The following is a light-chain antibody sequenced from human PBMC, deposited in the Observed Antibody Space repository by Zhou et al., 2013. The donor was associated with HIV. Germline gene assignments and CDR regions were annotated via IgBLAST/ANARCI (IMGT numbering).Light chain of an antibody. Sequence: DIQMTQSPSTLSASVGDRVTITCRASQSISSWLAWYQQKPGRAPNLLIYRASSLESGVPSRFSGSGSGAQFTLTITSLQPEDFATYYCQQLHSYPYTFGQGTRVEIK. CDR1: QSISSW. J-gene: IGKJ2*01. CDR3: QQLHSYPYT. V-gene: IGKV1-5*03. CDR2: RAS.